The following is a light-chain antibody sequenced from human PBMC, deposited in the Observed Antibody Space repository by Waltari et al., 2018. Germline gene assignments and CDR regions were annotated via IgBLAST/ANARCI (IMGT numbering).Light chain of an antibody. V-gene: IGKV4-1*01. Sequence: DIVMTQSPDSLAVSLGERATINCKSSQSVLFSTNNKNYLAWYQEKTGQPPTLLFYWASTREAVFPDRFSGSGSGTDFTLTISSLQAEDVAVYYCQQYRSTLWTFGQGTRVEIK. J-gene: IGKJ1*01. CDR1: QSVLFSTNNKNY. CDR3: QQYRSTLWT. CDR2: WAS.